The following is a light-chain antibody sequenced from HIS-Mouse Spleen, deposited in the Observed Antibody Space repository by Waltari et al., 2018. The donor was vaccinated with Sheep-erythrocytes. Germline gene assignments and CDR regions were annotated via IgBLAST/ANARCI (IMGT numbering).Light chain of an antibody. CDR1: SSDVGGYTS. Sequence: HSALTQPRPVSGSPGQSVPIPCTATSSDVGGYTSVSCHQQHPGKAPKLMIYDVSKRPSGVPDRFSGSKSGNTASLTISGLQAEDEADYYCCSYAGSYTLVFGGGTKLTVL. V-gene: IGLV2-11*01. CDR2: DVS. CDR3: CSYAGSYTLV. J-gene: IGLJ2*01.